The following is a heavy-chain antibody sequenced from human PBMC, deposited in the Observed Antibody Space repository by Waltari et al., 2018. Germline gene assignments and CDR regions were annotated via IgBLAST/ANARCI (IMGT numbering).Heavy chain of an antibody. V-gene: IGHV3-7*03. Sequence: EVQLVESGGDLVQPGGSLRLSCAASGFAFSAYWMAWLRQIPGKGLEWLTNTKQDGSETYYLDSLRGRFTTSRDNAKNSLYLQMNSLRTEDTAVYYCARDSGDKTIDFWGLGTLVTVST. D-gene: IGHD3-10*01. CDR2: TKQDGSET. CDR3: ARDSGDKTIDF. J-gene: IGHJ4*02. CDR1: GFAFSAYW.